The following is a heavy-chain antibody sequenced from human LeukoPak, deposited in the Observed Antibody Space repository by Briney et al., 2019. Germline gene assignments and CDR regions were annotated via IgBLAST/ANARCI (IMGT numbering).Heavy chain of an antibody. V-gene: IGHV3-23*01. Sequence: GGSLRLSCAASGFTFSNYGVTWVRQAPGKGLEWVSVISGDGGTTFYADFVKGRFTISRDNSKNTVFLQMNTLRAEDTAVYSCARVRSGYYFDSWGWGTLVTVSS. CDR1: GFTFSNYG. CDR3: ARVRSGYYFDS. J-gene: IGHJ4*02. CDR2: ISGDGGTT. D-gene: IGHD3-3*01.